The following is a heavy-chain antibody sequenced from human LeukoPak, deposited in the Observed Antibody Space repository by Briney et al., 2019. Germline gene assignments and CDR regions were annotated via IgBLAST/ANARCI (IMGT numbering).Heavy chain of an antibody. V-gene: IGHV1-69*13. CDR1: GYTFTNSG. J-gene: IGHJ6*03. Sequence: GASVKVSCKASGYTFTNSGISWVRQAPGQGLEWMGGIIPIFGTANYAQKFQGRVTITADESTSTAYMELSSLRSEDTAVYYCAREAIVGATTNYYYYYMDVWGKGTTVTVSS. CDR2: IIPIFGTA. CDR3: AREAIVGATTNYYYYYMDV. D-gene: IGHD1-26*01.